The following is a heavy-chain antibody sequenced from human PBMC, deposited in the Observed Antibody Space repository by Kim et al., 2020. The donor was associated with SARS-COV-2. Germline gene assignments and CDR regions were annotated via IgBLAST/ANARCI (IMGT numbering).Heavy chain of an antibody. CDR3: AKDRSGLVWFGEDAVDI. J-gene: IGHJ3*02. CDR2: ISGSGGST. CDR1: GFTFSSYA. V-gene: IGHV3-23*01. Sequence: GGSLRLSCAASGFTFSSYAMSWVRQAPGKGLEWVSAISGSGGSTYYAASVKGRFTISRDNSKNTLYLQMNSLSAEDTAVYYSAKDRSGLVWFGEDAVDICGQGTMVTVSS. D-gene: IGHD3-10*01.